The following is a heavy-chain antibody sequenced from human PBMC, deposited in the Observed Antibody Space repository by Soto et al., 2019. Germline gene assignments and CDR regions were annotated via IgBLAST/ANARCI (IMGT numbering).Heavy chain of an antibody. CDR3: ARESGGYDSSTRYGLDV. J-gene: IGHJ6*02. D-gene: IGHD6-25*01. V-gene: IGHV4-31*03. CDR2: IYYSGST. Sequence: TLSLTCSVSGGSISSVGHYWTCIRQQPGKGLEWIGYIYYSGSTDYNPSLKSRVTISVDRSKNQFSLNLSSVTAADTAIYYCARESGGYDSSTRYGLDVWGQGTTVTVSS. CDR1: GGSISSVGHY.